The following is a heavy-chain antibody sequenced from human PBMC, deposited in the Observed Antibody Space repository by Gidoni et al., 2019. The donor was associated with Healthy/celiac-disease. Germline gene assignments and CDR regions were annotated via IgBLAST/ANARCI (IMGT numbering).Heavy chain of an antibody. V-gene: IGHV1-46*01. CDR2: INPSGGST. Sequence: QVQLVQSGAEVKKPGASVKVSCKASGYTFTSYSMHWVRQAPGQGLEWMGIINPSGGSTSYAQKFQGRVTMTRDTSTSTVYMELSSLRSEDTAVYYCAREGDIGYCSSTSCYKHAFDIWGQGTMVTVSS. D-gene: IGHD2-2*02. J-gene: IGHJ3*02. CDR1: GYTFTSYS. CDR3: AREGDIGYCSSTSCYKHAFDI.